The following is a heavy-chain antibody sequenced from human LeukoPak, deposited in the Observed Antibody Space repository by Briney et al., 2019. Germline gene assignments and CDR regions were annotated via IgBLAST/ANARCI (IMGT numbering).Heavy chain of an antibody. CDR1: GYTFSDYY. D-gene: IGHD2-2*01. J-gene: IGHJ3*02. CDR3: ASKGAGYCRSTNCQGAFDI. V-gene: IGHV1-2*02. CDR2: INPNSGGT. Sequence: GASVKVSCKASGYTFSDYYMHWVRQAPGQGLEWMGWINPNSGGTGYAQKFQDRITMTRDTSISTAHMELSRLRSDDTAVYYCASKGAGYCRSTNCQGAFDIWGQGTMVSVSS.